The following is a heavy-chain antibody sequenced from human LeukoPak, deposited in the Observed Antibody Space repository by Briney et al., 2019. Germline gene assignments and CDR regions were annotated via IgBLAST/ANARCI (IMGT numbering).Heavy chain of an antibody. D-gene: IGHD3-22*01. V-gene: IGHV3-23*01. Sequence: GGSLRLSCAASGFTFSSYAMSWVRQAPGKGLEWVSALSGSGGSTYYADSVKGRFTISRDNSQNTLSLQMISLRAEDTAVYYCAKGLDSSGYSKYYFDSWGQGTLVTVSA. CDR3: AKGLDSSGYSKYYFDS. CDR1: GFTFSSYA. J-gene: IGHJ4*02. CDR2: LSGSGGST.